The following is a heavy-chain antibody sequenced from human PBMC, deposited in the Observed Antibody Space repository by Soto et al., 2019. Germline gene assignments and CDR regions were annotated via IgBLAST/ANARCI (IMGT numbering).Heavy chain of an antibody. CDR3: ARGVRYFDWSVYYYYYMDV. V-gene: IGHV4-34*01. Sequence: SETLSLTCAVYGGSFSGYYWSWIRQPPGKGLEWIGEINHSGSTNYNPSLKSRVTISVDTSKNQFSLKLSSVTAADTAVYYCARGVRYFDWSVYYYYYMDVWGKGTTVTVSS. D-gene: IGHD3-9*01. J-gene: IGHJ6*03. CDR2: INHSGST. CDR1: GGSFSGYY.